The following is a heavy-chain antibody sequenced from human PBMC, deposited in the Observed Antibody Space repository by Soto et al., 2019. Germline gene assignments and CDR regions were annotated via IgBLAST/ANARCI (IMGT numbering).Heavy chain of an antibody. V-gene: IGHV3-23*01. J-gene: IGHJ3*02. Sequence: PGGALRLSCAASGFTFNTYAMSWVRQAPGQGLGGVSAISGRGFSTYYADFVKGRFSIASDSSKNTLFLQMNSRSADDTAVYFCATFTFGRPFDTWGQVTMVPVAS. D-gene: IGHD3-16*01. CDR3: ATFTFGRPFDT. CDR2: ISGRGFST. CDR1: GFTFNTYA.